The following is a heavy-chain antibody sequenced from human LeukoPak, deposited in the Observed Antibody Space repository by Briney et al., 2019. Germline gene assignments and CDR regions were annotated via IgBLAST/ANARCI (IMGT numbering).Heavy chain of an antibody. J-gene: IGHJ4*02. Sequence: ASVKVSCKASGYTFIGYYMHWVRQAPGQGLEWMGWINPNSGGTNYAQKFQGRVTMTRDTSISTAYMELSRLRSDDTAVYYCARVGAWQLLGSIDYWGQGTLVTVSS. CDR1: GYTFIGYY. D-gene: IGHD1-26*01. CDR2: INPNSGGT. CDR3: ARVGAWQLLGSIDY. V-gene: IGHV1-2*02.